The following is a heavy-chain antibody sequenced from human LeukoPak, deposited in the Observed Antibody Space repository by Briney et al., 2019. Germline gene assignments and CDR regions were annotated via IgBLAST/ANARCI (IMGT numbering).Heavy chain of an antibody. D-gene: IGHD4-23*01. V-gene: IGHV3-23*01. CDR3: AKDPHDYGGNSFSYYFDY. CDR1: GFTVSSNY. CDR2: ISGSGGST. J-gene: IGHJ4*02. Sequence: GGSLRLSCAASGFTVSSNYMSWVRQAPGKGLEWVSAISGSGGSTYYADSVKGRFTISRDNSKNTLYLQMNSLRAEDTAVYYCAKDPHDYGGNSFSYYFDYWGQGTLVTVSS.